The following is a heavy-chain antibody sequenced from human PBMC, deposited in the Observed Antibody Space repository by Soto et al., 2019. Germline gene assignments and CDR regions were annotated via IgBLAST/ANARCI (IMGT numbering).Heavy chain of an antibody. CDR3: EKDPTSYDSSAQFDS. D-gene: IGHD3-22*01. CDR2: ISGGGGST. CDR1: GFSFNIFA. J-gene: IGHJ4*02. V-gene: IGHV3-23*01. Sequence: EVKLLESGGRLVQPGGSLRLSCAASGFSFNIFAMNWVRQAPGQGLEWVSGISGGGGSTYYADSVKGRFTISRDNSNKTLYMPMDRLRADDTAVYYCEKDPTSYDSSAQFDSWGQGTLVTVSS.